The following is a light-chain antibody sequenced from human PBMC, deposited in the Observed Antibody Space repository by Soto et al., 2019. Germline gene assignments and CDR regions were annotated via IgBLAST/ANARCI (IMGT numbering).Light chain of an antibody. CDR1: TSDVGAYNF. V-gene: IGLV2-14*01. CDR3: TSYTDRTTYV. Sequence: QSALTQPASVSGSPGQSITISCTRTTSDVGAYNFVSWYQQHPGKAPKVIIYGVRNRPSGVSNRFSGSKSGDTASLTISGLLDEDEADYYCTSYTDRTTYVFGTGTKLTVL. J-gene: IGLJ1*01. CDR2: GVR.